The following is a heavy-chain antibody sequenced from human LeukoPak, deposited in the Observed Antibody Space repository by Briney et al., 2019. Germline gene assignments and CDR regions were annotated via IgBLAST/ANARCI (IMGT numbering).Heavy chain of an antibody. Sequence: GGSLRLSCAASGFTFSSNWMHWVRQTPGKGLVWVSRINNDGSGTTYADSVKGRFTISRDNAKNTLYLQMNSLRPEDTAVYYCASYSGGYWGQGTLVTVSS. V-gene: IGHV3-74*01. D-gene: IGHD2-15*01. CDR3: ASYSGGY. CDR2: INNDGSGT. CDR1: GFTFSSNW. J-gene: IGHJ4*02.